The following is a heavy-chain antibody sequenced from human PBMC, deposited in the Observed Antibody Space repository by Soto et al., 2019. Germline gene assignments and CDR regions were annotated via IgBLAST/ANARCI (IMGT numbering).Heavy chain of an antibody. CDR1: GFTFSSYA. V-gene: IGHV3-30-3*01. Sequence: QVQLVESGGGVVQPGRSLRLSCAASGFTFSSYAMHWVRQAPGKGLEWVAVISYDGSNKYYADSVKGRFTISRDNSKNPLYLQMNSLRAEDTAVYYCAREREGYNWNYYYGMDVWGQGTTVTVSS. D-gene: IGHD1-20*01. J-gene: IGHJ6*02. CDR2: ISYDGSNK. CDR3: AREREGYNWNYYYGMDV.